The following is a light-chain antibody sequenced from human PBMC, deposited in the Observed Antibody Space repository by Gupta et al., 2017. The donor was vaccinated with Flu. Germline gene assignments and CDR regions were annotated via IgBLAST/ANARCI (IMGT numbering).Light chain of an antibody. V-gene: IGKV3-11*01. CDR3: QQRSDWPT. Sequence: SPATLSLSPGERATRSCRASQSVSRYLAWYQQKPGQAPGLLIYDTSNRAAGIPARFSGNGSGTDFTLTISSLEPEDFAVYHCQQRSDWPTFGQGTKLEF. CDR2: DTS. J-gene: IGKJ2*01. CDR1: QSVSRY.